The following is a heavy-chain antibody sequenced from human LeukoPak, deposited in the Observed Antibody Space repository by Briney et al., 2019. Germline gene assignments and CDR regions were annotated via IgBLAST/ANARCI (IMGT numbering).Heavy chain of an antibody. V-gene: IGHV3-72*01. CDR2: TKNKAHTYTT. CDR3: ARGFQLSYDY. D-gene: IGHD1-26*01. CDR1: GFTFSDHY. Sequence: PGGSLRLSCAASGFTFSDHYMDWVRQAPGKGLEWIGRTKNKAHTYTTEYAASVKGRFTISRDNSKNTLYLQMNSLRAEDTAVYYCARGFQLSYDYWGQGTLVTVSS. J-gene: IGHJ4*02.